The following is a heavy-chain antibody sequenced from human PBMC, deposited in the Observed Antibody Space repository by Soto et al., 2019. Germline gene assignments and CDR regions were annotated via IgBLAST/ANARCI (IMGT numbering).Heavy chain of an antibody. CDR3: ARETLKVKDSSGYYYPGAFDI. J-gene: IGHJ3*02. CDR1: GFTFDDYG. D-gene: IGHD3-22*01. Sequence: GGSLRLSCAASGFTFDDYGMSWVRQAPGKGLEWVSGINWNGGSTGYADSVKGRFTISRDNAKNSLYLQMNSLRAEDTALYYCARETLKVKDSSGYYYPGAFDIWGQGTMVTVSS. CDR2: INWNGGST. V-gene: IGHV3-20*04.